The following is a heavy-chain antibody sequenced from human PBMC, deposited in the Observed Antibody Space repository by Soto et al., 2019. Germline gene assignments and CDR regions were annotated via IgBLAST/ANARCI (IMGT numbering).Heavy chain of an antibody. Sequence: SETLSLTCTVSGVSISSGGYYWTWIRQHPQKGLEWIGHIYYIGSTYYNPSLKSRVTVSVDTSKNQFSLKLSSVTAADTAVYYCAREYYYDSSGFDYWGQGTLVTVSS. V-gene: IGHV4-31*03. J-gene: IGHJ4*02. D-gene: IGHD3-22*01. CDR3: AREYYYDSSGFDY. CDR2: IYYIGST. CDR1: GVSISSGGYY.